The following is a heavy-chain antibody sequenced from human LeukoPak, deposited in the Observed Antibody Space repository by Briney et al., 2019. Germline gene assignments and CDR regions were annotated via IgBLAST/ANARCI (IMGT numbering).Heavy chain of an antibody. Sequence: GGSLRLSCAASGFTFSSYGMHWVRQAPGKGLEWVAVIWYDGSNKYYADSVKGRFTISRDNSKNTLYLQMNSLRAEDTAVYYCARGRSWELPLKEDWFDPWGQGTLVTVSS. CDR2: IWYDGSNK. V-gene: IGHV3-33*01. D-gene: IGHD1-26*01. CDR3: ARGRSWELPLKEDWFDP. CDR1: GFTFSSYG. J-gene: IGHJ5*02.